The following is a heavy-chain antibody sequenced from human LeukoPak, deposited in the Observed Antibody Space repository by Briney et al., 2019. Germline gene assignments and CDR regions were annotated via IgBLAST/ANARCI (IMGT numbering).Heavy chain of an antibody. CDR3: ASDGSDTAMVN. CDR2: IYSGGNT. Sequence: GGSLRLSCVDSGITFSKYWMSWVRQAPGKGLEWVSVIYSGGNTYYADSVKGRFTISRDNSKNTLYLQMNSLRAEDTAVYYCASDGSDTAMVNWGQGTLVTVSS. D-gene: IGHD5-18*01. V-gene: IGHV3-53*01. J-gene: IGHJ4*02. CDR1: GITFSKYW.